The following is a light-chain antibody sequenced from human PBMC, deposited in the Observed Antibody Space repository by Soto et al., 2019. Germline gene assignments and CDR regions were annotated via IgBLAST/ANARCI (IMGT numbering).Light chain of an antibody. J-gene: IGKJ1*01. V-gene: IGKV3-20*01. CDR2: GAS. CDR3: QQYGTSLTWT. Sequence: EIVLTQSPGTLSLSAGERATLSCRASQSVSSSYLAWYQQKPGQAPRLLIYGASSRATGIPDRFSGSGSGTDFTLTISRLEPEDLAVYYCQQYGTSLTWTFGQGTKVEI. CDR1: QSVSSSY.